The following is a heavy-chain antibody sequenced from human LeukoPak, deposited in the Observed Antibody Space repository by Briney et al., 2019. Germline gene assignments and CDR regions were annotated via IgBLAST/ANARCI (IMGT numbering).Heavy chain of an antibody. Sequence: PSETLSLTCTVSAGAITSQYWSWIRQSPGKGLEFIGYINYSGSTSYNPSLKSRVAISVDTSKNQFSLKLRSVTAADTAMYFCARLSTDNVVLPGAMAYYFDRWGQGTLVTVSS. V-gene: IGHV4-59*08. CDR1: AGAITSQY. J-gene: IGHJ4*02. CDR3: ARLSTDNVVLPGAMAYYFDR. D-gene: IGHD2-2*01. CDR2: INYSGST.